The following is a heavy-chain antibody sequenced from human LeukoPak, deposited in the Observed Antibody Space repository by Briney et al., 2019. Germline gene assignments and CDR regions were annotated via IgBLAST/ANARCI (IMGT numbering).Heavy chain of an antibody. Sequence: PGGSLRLSCAASGFPFSSRTMHWVRQAPGKGLEWVAFIRYDGSNKYYADSVKGRFTISRDNSKNTLYLQMNSLRAEDTAVYYCAKLRDSSGGYWGQGTLVTVSS. CDR3: AKLRDSSGGY. D-gene: IGHD6-19*01. J-gene: IGHJ4*02. CDR2: IRYDGSNK. CDR1: GFPFSSRT. V-gene: IGHV3-30*02.